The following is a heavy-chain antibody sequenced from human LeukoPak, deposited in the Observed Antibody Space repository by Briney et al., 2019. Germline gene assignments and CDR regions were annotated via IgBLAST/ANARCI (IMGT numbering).Heavy chain of an antibody. D-gene: IGHD3-22*01. CDR1: GFTFSSYG. J-gene: IGHJ1*01. Sequence: GGSLRLSCAASGFTFSSYGMHWVRQAPGKGLGWVAFIRYDGSNKYYADSVKGRFTISRDNSKNTLYLQMNSLRAEDTAVYYCAKGGNYYDSSGYYYRGYFQHWGQGTLVTVSS. V-gene: IGHV3-30*02. CDR3: AKGGNYYDSSGYYYRGYFQH. CDR2: IRYDGSNK.